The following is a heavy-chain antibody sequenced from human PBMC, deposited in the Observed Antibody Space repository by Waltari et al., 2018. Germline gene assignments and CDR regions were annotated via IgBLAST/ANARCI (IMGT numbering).Heavy chain of an antibody. CDR2: ISSRSSYT. V-gene: IGHV3-11*06. CDR1: GFTFRDYY. J-gene: IGHJ4*02. CDR3: ASHYVWGSYRHPDY. D-gene: IGHD3-16*02. Sequence: QVQLVESGGGLVKPGGSLRLSCAASGFTFRDYYLSWIRQAPGKGLEWVSYISSRSSYTNYADSVKGRFTISRDNAKNSLYLQMNSLRAEDTAVYYCASHYVWGSYRHPDYWGQGTLVTVSS.